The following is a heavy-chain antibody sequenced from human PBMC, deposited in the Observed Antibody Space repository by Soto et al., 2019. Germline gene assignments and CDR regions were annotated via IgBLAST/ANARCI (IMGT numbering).Heavy chain of an antibody. Sequence: SVKVSCKASGGTFRSYSISWVRQAPGQGLEWVGGIIPIFDITNYAQKFQGRVTITADESTSTAYMELSSLGSDDTAVYYCARPDEGGYSSNHHYYYALDVWGQGTTVTVSS. J-gene: IGHJ6*02. D-gene: IGHD3-22*01. CDR2: IIPIFDIT. CDR1: GGTFRSYS. CDR3: ARPDEGGYSSNHHYYYALDV. V-gene: IGHV1-69*13.